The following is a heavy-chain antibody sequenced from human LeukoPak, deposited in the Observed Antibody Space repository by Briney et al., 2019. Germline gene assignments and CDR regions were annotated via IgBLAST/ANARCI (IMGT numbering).Heavy chain of an antibody. CDR3: ARGLGSSWTPSWFDP. Sequence: ASVKVSCKASDYTFTSYGISWVRQAPGQGLEWMGWISAYNGNTNYAQKLQGRVTMTTDTSTSTAYMELRSLRSDDTAVYYCARGLGSSWTPSWFDPWGQGTLVTVSS. V-gene: IGHV1-18*01. J-gene: IGHJ5*02. D-gene: IGHD6-13*01. CDR2: ISAYNGNT. CDR1: DYTFTSYG.